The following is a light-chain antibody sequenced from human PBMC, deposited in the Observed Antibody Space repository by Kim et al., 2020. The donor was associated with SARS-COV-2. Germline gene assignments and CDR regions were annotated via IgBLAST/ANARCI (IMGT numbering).Light chain of an antibody. CDR3: SSYSITNTWV. CDR1: SNNY. J-gene: IGLJ3*02. Sequence: QSALTHPASVSGSPGQSITISCTGTSNNYVSWYQQHPGKAPKFMIYDVTKRPSGVSNRFSGSKSGNTASLTISGLQDEDEAYYYCSSYSITNTWVFGGGTQLTVL. CDR2: DVT. V-gene: IGLV2-14*03.